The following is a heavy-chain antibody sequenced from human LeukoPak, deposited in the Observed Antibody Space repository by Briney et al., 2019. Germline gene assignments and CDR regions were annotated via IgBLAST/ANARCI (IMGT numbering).Heavy chain of an antibody. V-gene: IGHV3-48*03. D-gene: IGHD5-24*01. CDR3: ARDREIWLPHNWFDP. Sequence: GGSLRLSRAASGFTFSSYEMNWVRQAPGKGLEWVSYISSSGSTIYYADSVKGRFTISRDNAKNSLYLQMNSLRAEDTAVYYCARDREIWLPHNWFDPWGQGTLVTVSS. CDR2: ISSSGSTI. J-gene: IGHJ5*02. CDR1: GFTFSSYE.